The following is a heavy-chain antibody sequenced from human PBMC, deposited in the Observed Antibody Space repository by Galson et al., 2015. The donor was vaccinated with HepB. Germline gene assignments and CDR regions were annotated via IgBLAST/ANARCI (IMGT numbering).Heavy chain of an antibody. V-gene: IGHV3-23*01. CDR1: GFAFSKYA. Sequence: SLRLSCAASGFAFSKYAMSWVRQTSGKGLEWVSAISGSGDYTYYADSADSVKGRFTISRDNSKNTLYLQMNSLRAEDTAVYYCAKGDGYNPSDYWGQGTLVTVSS. CDR3: AKGDGYNPSDY. CDR2: ISGSGDYT. J-gene: IGHJ4*02. D-gene: IGHD5-24*01.